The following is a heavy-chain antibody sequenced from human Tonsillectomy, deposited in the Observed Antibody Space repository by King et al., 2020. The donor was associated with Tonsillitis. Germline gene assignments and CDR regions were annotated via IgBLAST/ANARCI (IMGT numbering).Heavy chain of an antibody. D-gene: IGHD3-3*01. CDR2: ISGSGGST. J-gene: IGHJ4*02. CDR3: AMITIFGARTKAFDY. CDR1: GFTFSSYA. V-gene: IGHV3-23*04. Sequence: VQLVESGGGLVQPGGSLRLSCAASGFTFSSYAMSWVRQAPGKGLEWVSAISGSGGSTYYADSVKGRFTITRDNSKNTPYLQMNSLRAEDTAVYYCAMITIFGARTKAFDYWGQGTLVTVSS.